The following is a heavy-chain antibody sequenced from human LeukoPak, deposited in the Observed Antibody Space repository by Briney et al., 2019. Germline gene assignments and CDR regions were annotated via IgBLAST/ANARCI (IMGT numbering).Heavy chain of an antibody. CDR3: AKDRSSTWSFDY. D-gene: IGHD6-13*01. V-gene: IGHV3-30*18. Sequence: GGSLRLSCAASGLIFSHYGMHWVRQAPGKGLEWVAVITADGRNKQYGDSVKGRFTISRDDSKNTVFLQMNDLRAEDTAVYYCAKDRSSTWSFDYWGQGTLVTVSS. CDR2: ITADGRNK. CDR1: GLIFSHYG. J-gene: IGHJ4*02.